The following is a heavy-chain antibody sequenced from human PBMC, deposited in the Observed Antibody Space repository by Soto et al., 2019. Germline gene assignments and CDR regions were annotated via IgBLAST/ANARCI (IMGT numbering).Heavy chain of an antibody. D-gene: IGHD2-15*01. J-gene: IGHJ4*02. CDR2: IRSKANSYAT. V-gene: IGHV3-73*02. CDR1: GFTFSGSA. CDR3: TRHGDCSGGSCYSPYSPN. Sequence: EVQLVDSGGGLVQPGGSLKLSCAASGFTFSGSAMHWVRQASGKGLEWVGRIRSKANSYATAYAASVKGRFTISRDDSKNTAYLQMNSLKTEDTAVYYCTRHGDCSGGSCYSPYSPNWGQGTLVTVSS.